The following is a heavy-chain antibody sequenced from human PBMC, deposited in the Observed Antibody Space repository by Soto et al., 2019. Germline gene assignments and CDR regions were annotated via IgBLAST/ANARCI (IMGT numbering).Heavy chain of an antibody. V-gene: IGHV3-30*18. Sequence: QVQLVESGGGVVQPGRSLRLSCAASGFSFSNYAMHWVRQAPGKGLEWVAVISYDGSNKYYADSVKGRFTISRDNSKDTLYLQMNSLRVDDTAVYYCAKGNDPLSWSGYPGDYNGMDVWGQGTTVTVSS. CDR3: AKGNDPLSWSGYPGDYNGMDV. D-gene: IGHD3-3*01. J-gene: IGHJ6*02. CDR1: GFSFSNYA. CDR2: ISYDGSNK.